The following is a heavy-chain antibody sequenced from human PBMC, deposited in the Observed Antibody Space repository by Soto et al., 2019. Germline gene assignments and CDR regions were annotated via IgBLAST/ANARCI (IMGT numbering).Heavy chain of an antibody. V-gene: IGHV3-30*18. CDR1: GFTFSSLG. J-gene: IGHJ4*02. CDR3: VKEIGDSNDYPLDY. D-gene: IGHD3-16*01. Sequence: QVQLVESGGGVVQPGRSLRLSCAASGFTFSSLGMHWVRQAPGKGLEWVAIISNDGSSTYYADSVKGRFTISRDNSKNTLELQLNSLRTEDTAIYFCVKEIGDSNDYPLDYWGQGTLVTVSS. CDR2: ISNDGSST.